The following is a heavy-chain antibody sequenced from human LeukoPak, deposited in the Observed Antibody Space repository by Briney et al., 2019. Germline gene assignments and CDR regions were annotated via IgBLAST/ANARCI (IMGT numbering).Heavy chain of an antibody. CDR1: GFTLSEHY. J-gene: IGHJ3*01. V-gene: IGHV3-72*01. CDR3: GRVGAPGDADTFDV. Sequence: GGSLRLSCAASGFTLSEHYMDWIRQAPGKGLEWVGRSRNKRNSYTTDCAASVKGRFTFSRDDSKNSVYLQMDSLNTEDTAVYYCGRVGAPGDADTFDVWGQGTMVTVSS. CDR2: SRNKRNSYTT. D-gene: IGHD3-16*01.